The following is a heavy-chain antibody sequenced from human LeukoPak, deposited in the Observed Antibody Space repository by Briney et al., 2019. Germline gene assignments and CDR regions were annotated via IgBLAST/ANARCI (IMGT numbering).Heavy chain of an antibody. CDR1: GGTFSSYA. Sequence: VASVKVSCKASGGTFSSYAISWVRQAPGQGLEWMGGIIPIFGTANCAQKFQGRVTITADESTSTAYMELSSLRSEDTAVYYCARDPGGWFDPWGQGTLVTVSS. CDR3: ARDPGGWFDP. CDR2: IIPIFGTA. J-gene: IGHJ5*02. D-gene: IGHD1-26*01. V-gene: IGHV1-69*13.